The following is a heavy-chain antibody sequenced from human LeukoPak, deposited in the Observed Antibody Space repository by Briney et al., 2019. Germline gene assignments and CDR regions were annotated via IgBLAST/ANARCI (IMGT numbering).Heavy chain of an antibody. D-gene: IGHD6-13*01. CDR1: GFTFSDYY. Sequence: GGSLRLSCAASGFTFSDYYMSWIRQAPGKGLEWVSYISSSVSTIYYADSVKGRFTISRDNAKNSLYLQMNSLRAEDTAVYYCARVIAAAGLYYFDYWGQGTLVTVSS. CDR3: ARVIAAAGLYYFDY. V-gene: IGHV3-11*04. CDR2: ISSSVSTI. J-gene: IGHJ4*02.